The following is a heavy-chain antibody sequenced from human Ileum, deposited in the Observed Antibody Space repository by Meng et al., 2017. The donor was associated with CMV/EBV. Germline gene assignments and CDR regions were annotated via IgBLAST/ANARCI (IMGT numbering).Heavy chain of an antibody. CDR3: AGEPYCCGGSCFDS. J-gene: IGHJ5*01. Sequence: GESLKISCTASGFTFRDYEMNWVRQAPGKGLEWIAYISRGGSTVHYADSIEGRFTVSRDNAKNSLYLELSSLRAEDTALYYCAGEPYCCGGSCFDSWGQGTLVTVSS. D-gene: IGHD2-15*01. V-gene: IGHV3-48*03. CDR1: GFTFRDYE. CDR2: ISRGGSTV.